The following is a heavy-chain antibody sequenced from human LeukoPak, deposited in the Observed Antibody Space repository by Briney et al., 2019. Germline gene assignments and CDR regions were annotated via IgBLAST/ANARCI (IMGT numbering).Heavy chain of an antibody. CDR1: GYTFTSYG. D-gene: IGHD1-26*01. J-gene: IGHJ6*03. CDR3: ARGSDGYYYYYYYMDV. Sequence: ASVKVSCKASGYTFTSYGISWVRQAPGQGLEWMGWISAYNGNTNYAQKLQGRVTMTTDTSTSTAYMELRSLRSDDTAVYYCARGSDGYYYYYYYMDVWGKGTTVTVSS. CDR2: ISAYNGNT. V-gene: IGHV1-18*01.